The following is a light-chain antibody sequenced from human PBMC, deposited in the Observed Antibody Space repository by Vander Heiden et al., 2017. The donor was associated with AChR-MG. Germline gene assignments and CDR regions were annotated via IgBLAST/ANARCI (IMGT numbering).Light chain of an antibody. CDR3: QQYYSTPMYT. CDR1: QGISNS. V-gene: IGKV1-NL1*01. J-gene: IGKJ2*01. CDR2: AAS. Sequence: DIQMTQSPSSLSASVGDRVTITCRASQGISNSLAWYQQKPGKAPKLLLYAASRLESGVPSRFSGSGSGTDYTPTISSLQPEDFATYYCQQYYSTPMYTFGQGTKLEIK.